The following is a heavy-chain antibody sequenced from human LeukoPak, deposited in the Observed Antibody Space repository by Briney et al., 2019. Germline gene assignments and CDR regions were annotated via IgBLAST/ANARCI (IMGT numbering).Heavy chain of an antibody. Sequence: PSETLSLTCGVSGGSISSTNWWSWVRQPPGQGLEWIGEISLTGETNYNPSLSGRVTMSLDESRNQLSLDLTSVTAADTAIYYCSRESGAFCLFGYWGQETLVIVPP. CDR1: GGSISSTNW. CDR3: SRESGAFCLFGY. J-gene: IGHJ4*02. D-gene: IGHD1-26*01. CDR2: ISLTGET. V-gene: IGHV4-4*02.